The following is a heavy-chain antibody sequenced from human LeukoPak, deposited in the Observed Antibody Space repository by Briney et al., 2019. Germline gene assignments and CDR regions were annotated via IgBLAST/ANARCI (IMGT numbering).Heavy chain of an antibody. CDR1: GYTFTSYY. CDR3: ARGASIVVPAAIQENWFDP. D-gene: IGHD2-2*01. Sequence: ASVKVSCKASGYTFTSYYMHWVRQAPGQGLEWMGWISAYNGNTNYAQKLQGRVTMTTDTSTSTAYMELRSLRSDDTAVYYCARGASIVVPAAIQENWFDPWGQGTLVTVSS. V-gene: IGHV1-18*04. CDR2: ISAYNGNT. J-gene: IGHJ5*02.